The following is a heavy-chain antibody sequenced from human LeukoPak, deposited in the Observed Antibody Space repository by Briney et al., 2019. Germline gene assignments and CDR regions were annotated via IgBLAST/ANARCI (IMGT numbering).Heavy chain of an antibody. Sequence: PGGSLRLSCAACGFTFSDYYMSWLRQAPGKGLEGVSYISSSGGTKYYADSVKDRFTISRDNAKNSYLQLNSLRAEDTAVYYCARDGHVYGHGSPHYWGQGTLVTVSS. J-gene: IGHJ4*02. V-gene: IGHV3-11*01. D-gene: IGHD3-10*01. CDR2: ISSSGGTK. CDR1: GFTFSDYY. CDR3: ARDGHVYGHGSPHY.